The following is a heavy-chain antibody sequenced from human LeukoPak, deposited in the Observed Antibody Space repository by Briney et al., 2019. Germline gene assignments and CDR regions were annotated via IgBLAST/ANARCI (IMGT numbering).Heavy chain of an antibody. V-gene: IGHV4-4*02. CDR1: GFTVGTNSM. CDR2: ISLTGRT. D-gene: IGHD1-26*01. J-gene: IGHJ4*02. Sequence: PGGSLRLSCAASGFTVGTNSMSWVRQPPGQGLEWIGEISLTGRTNYNPSLIGRVIMSLDESRNQLSLTLTSVTAADTAMYYCTRESGPYCPFGYWGQGTLVTVSS. CDR3: TRESGPYCPFGY.